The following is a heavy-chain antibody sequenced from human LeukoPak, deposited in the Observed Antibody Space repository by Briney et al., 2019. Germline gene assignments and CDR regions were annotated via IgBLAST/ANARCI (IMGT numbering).Heavy chain of an antibody. J-gene: IGHJ4*02. Sequence: GGSLRLSCAASGFTFSSYAMSWVRQAPGKGLEWVSAISGSGGSTYYADSVKGRFTTSRDNSKNTLYLQMNSLRAEDTAVYYCAKDRAVRFGAFDYWGQGTLVTVSS. CDR2: ISGSGGST. CDR1: GFTFSSYA. V-gene: IGHV3-23*01. CDR3: AKDRAVRFGAFDY. D-gene: IGHD3-3*01.